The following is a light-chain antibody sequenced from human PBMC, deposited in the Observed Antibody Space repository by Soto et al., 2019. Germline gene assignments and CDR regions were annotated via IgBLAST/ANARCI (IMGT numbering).Light chain of an antibody. CDR2: DAS. CDR3: QQRSNVPT. V-gene: IGKV3-11*01. J-gene: IGKJ2*01. Sequence: EIVLTQSPATLSLSPGERATLSCRASQSVNSYLAWYQQKPGQAPRLLIYDASNRATGIPARFSGSGSGTDFTLTISSLEPEDFAVDYCQQRSNVPTCGQGPKLEIK. CDR1: QSVNSY.